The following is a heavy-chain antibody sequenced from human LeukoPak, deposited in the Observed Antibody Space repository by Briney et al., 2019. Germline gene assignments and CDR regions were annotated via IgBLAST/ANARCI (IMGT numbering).Heavy chain of an antibody. Sequence: SETLSLTCAVYGGSFNIYYLSWIRQSPEKGLEWIGEMNDGGTINYNPSLLSRVTISLDRSKNQFSLKLTSVTTADTAVYYCARRWNYGRNYYIDVWGNGATVSVSS. CDR3: ARRWNYGRNYYIDV. V-gene: IGHV4-34*01. D-gene: IGHD1-7*01. CDR1: GGSFNIYY. CDR2: MNDGGTI. J-gene: IGHJ6*03.